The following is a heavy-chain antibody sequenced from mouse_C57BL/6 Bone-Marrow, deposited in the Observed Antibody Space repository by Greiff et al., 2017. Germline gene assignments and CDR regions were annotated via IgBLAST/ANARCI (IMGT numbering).Heavy chain of an antibody. J-gene: IGHJ4*01. CDR3: TRSNYYGSSYWGAMDY. D-gene: IGHD1-1*01. V-gene: IGHV1-15*01. Sequence: QVQLQQSGAELVRPGASVTLSCKASGYTFTDYEMHWVKQTPVHGLEWIGAIDPETGGTAYNQKFKGKAILTADKSSSTAYMELRSLTSEDSAVYYCTRSNYYGSSYWGAMDYWGQGTSVTVSS. CDR1: GYTFTDYE. CDR2: IDPETGGT.